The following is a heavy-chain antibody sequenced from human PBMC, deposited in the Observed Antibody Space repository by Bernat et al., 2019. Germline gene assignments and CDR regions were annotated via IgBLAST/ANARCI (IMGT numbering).Heavy chain of an antibody. CDR2: ISSSSSYT. Sequence: QVQLVESGGGLVKPGGSLRLSCTASGFTFSDYYMSWIRQAPGKGLEWVSYISSSSSYTNYADSVKGRFTISRDNAKNSLYLQMNSLRAEDTAVYYCAREYSYYGMDVWGQGTTVTVSS. CDR3: AREYSYYGMDV. V-gene: IGHV3-11*05. CDR1: GFTFSDYY. J-gene: IGHJ6*02. D-gene: IGHD1-26*01.